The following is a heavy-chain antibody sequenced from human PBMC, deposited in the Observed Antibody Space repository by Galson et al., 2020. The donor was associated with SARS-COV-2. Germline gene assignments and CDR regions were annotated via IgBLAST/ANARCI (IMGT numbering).Heavy chain of an antibody. CDR2: IYYSGST. D-gene: IGHD3-22*01. CDR1: GGSISSGDYH. Sequence: ETSETLSLTCTVSGGSISSGDYHWSWIRQPPGKGLEWIGYIYYSGSTYYNPSLKSRVTISVDTSKNQFSLKLSSVTAADTAVYYCARAVEGSSGYRGTYFDYWGQGTLVTVSS. J-gene: IGHJ4*02. CDR3: ARAVEGSSGYRGTYFDY. V-gene: IGHV4-30-4*01.